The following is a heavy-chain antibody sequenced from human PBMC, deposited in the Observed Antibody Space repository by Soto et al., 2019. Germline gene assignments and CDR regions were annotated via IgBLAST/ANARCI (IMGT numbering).Heavy chain of an antibody. CDR2: VYSDGST. Sequence: PGRSLRLPCAAAGISVSGNYMSWVRQAPGQGLEWVSVVYSDGSTYYADSVKGRFTISRDNSKNKLYLHMNSPRAADTVVYYCARECSSTSCNTPHYGMEVCGQESTVSV. D-gene: IGHD2-2*02. J-gene: IGHJ6*02. CDR1: GISVSGNY. CDR3: ARECSSTSCNTPHYGMEV. V-gene: IGHV3-53*01.